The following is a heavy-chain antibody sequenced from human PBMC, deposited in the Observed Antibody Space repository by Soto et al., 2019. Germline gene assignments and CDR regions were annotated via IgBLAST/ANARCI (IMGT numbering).Heavy chain of an antibody. CDR1: GYTFTSYG. CDR3: ASSLLVGYGLEGESD. Sequence: QVQLVQSGAEVKKPGASVKVSCKASGYTFTSYGISWVRQAPGQGLEWMGWISAYNGNTNYAQKLQGRVTMTTDTSTKTAYMELRSLRSDDTAVSYCASSLLVGYGLEGESDWGQGTLVTVSS. CDR2: ISAYNGNT. D-gene: IGHD5-18*01. J-gene: IGHJ4*02. V-gene: IGHV1-18*01.